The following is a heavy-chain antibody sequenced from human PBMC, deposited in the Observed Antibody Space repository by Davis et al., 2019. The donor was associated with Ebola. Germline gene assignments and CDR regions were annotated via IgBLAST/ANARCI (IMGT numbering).Heavy chain of an antibody. Sequence: GESLKISCAASGFTFSSYSMNWVRQAPGKGLEWVSSISSSSSYIYYADSVKGRFTISRDNAKNSLYLQMNSLRAEDTAVYYCARDEGSGWWTFDYWGQGTLVTVSS. CDR2: ISSSSSYI. CDR1: GFTFSSYS. J-gene: IGHJ4*02. CDR3: ARDEGSGWWTFDY. D-gene: IGHD6-19*01. V-gene: IGHV3-21*01.